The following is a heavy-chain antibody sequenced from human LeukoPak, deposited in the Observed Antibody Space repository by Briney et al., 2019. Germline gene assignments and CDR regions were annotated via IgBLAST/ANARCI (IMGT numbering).Heavy chain of an antibody. CDR2: ISSNGGST. CDR1: GFTFSSYA. Sequence: PGGSLRLSCSASGFTFSSYAMHWVRQAPGKGLEYVSAISSNGGSTYYADSVKGRFTIYRDNSKNTLYLQMSSLRAEDAAVYYCVKDLGGSSWSIYYYYGMDVWGQGTTVTVSS. D-gene: IGHD6-13*01. CDR3: VKDLGGSSWSIYYYYGMDV. J-gene: IGHJ6*02. V-gene: IGHV3-64D*06.